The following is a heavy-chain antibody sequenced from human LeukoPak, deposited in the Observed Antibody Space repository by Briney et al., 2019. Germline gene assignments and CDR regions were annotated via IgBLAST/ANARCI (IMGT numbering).Heavy chain of an antibody. CDR3: ARTGDYYSGMYHFDS. V-gene: IGHV1-2*02. D-gene: IGHD2-21*01. J-gene: IGHJ4*02. Sequence: ASVKVSCKASGYTFTDDYIHWVRQAPGQGLEWMGWINVKSEATNFARKFEGRVSMTRDTSVRTVYVELSRLSSDDTAIYYCARTGDYYSGMYHFDSWGQGTLVTVSS. CDR2: INVKSEAT. CDR1: GYTFTDDY.